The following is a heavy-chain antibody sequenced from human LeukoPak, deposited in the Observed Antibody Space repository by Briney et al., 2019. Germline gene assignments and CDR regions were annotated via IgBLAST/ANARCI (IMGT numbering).Heavy chain of an antibody. Sequence: GGTLRLSCAAPGFSLSDYYVTWIRQPPGKGLEWVSYLSISGTSTKYADSVKGRFTISSDNAKNLVFLDMTGLRADDTAVYYCARVHLRPHWAQGTLVTVSS. CDR1: GFSLSDYY. V-gene: IGHV3-11*03. CDR3: ARVHLRPH. J-gene: IGHJ4*02. D-gene: IGHD3-10*01. CDR2: LSISGTST.